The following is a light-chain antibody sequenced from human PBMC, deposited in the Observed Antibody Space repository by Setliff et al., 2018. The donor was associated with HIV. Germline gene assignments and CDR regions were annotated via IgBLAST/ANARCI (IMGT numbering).Light chain of an antibody. CDR2: DVS. V-gene: IGLV2-14*03. CDR3: CSYSSSSTLYV. Sequence: QSALTQPPSASGSPGQSVTISCTGTSSDVGAYNYVSWYQQYPGKAPKLMIYDVSNRPSGVSNRFSGSKSGNTASLTISGLQAEDEADYYCCSYSSSSTLYVFGTGTKVTVL. J-gene: IGLJ1*01. CDR1: SSDVGAYNY.